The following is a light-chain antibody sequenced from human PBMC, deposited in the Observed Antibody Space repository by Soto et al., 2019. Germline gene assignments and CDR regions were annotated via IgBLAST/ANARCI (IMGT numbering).Light chain of an antibody. V-gene: IGKV2-28*01. J-gene: IGKJ2*01. CDR2: LGS. CDR1: QSLLHSNGYNY. Sequence: DIVMTQSPLSLPVTPGEPASISCRSSQSLLHSNGYNYLDWYLQKPGQSPQLLIYLGSNRASGVPDRFSGSGSGGDCTLKISRVESEDGAVYYSMQALQTSYTYGPGKKLAIK. CDR3: MQALQTSYT.